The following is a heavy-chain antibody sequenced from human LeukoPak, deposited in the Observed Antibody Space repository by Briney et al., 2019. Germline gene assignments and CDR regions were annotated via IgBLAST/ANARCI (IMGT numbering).Heavy chain of an antibody. D-gene: IGHD6-13*01. Sequence: PGGSLRLSCAASGFTFSSYGMRWVRQAPGKGLEWVAVIWYDGSNKYYADSVKGRFTISRDNSKNTLYLQMNSLSAEDTAVYYCASNSGVYSSSWALDYWGQGTLVTVSS. CDR2: IWYDGSNK. V-gene: IGHV3-33*01. CDR3: ASNSGVYSSSWALDY. CDR1: GFTFSSYG. J-gene: IGHJ4*02.